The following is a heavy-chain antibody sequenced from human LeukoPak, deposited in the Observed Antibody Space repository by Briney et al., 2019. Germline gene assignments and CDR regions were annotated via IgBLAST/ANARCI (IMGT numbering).Heavy chain of an antibody. CDR1: GFTFSSYP. CDR2: ISESGDVT. V-gene: IGHV3-23*01. Sequence: PGGSLRLSCVVSGFTFSSYPMSWVRQAPGKGLEWASVISESGDVTHYADSMKGRFTISRDNTKNTLNLQMNGLRDEDTAIYYCARDSSHYLGSSDYWGQGALVTVSS. D-gene: IGHD6-6*01. CDR3: ARDSSHYLGSSDY. J-gene: IGHJ4*02.